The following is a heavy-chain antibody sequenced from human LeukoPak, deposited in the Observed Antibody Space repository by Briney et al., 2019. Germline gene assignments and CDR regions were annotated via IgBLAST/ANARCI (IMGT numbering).Heavy chain of an antibody. Sequence: GESLKISCKGSGYSFSSYSIGRVRQMPAKGLEWMGIIYPGDSDTRYSPSFQGQVTISADKSISAAYLQWSSLKASDTAMYYCARQDGAAIYYFDYWGQGTLVTVSS. V-gene: IGHV5-51*01. J-gene: IGHJ4*02. CDR3: ARQDGAAIYYFDY. CDR2: IYPGDSDT. CDR1: GYSFSSYS. D-gene: IGHD5-24*01.